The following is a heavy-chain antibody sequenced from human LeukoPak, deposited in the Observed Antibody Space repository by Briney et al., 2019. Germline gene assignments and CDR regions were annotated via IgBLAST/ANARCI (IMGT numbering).Heavy chain of an antibody. CDR1: GFXFSSYA. CDR3: AKGVGTFDY. D-gene: IGHD2-21*02. CDR2: ISGSGGST. J-gene: IGHJ4*02. Sequence: PGGSLRLSCVVSGFXFSSYAMSWVRQAPVKGLEWVSAISGSGGSTYYADSVKGRSTISRDNSKHTLYVQMNSLRAEDTAVYYCAKGVGTFDYWGQGTLVTVSS. V-gene: IGHV3-23*01.